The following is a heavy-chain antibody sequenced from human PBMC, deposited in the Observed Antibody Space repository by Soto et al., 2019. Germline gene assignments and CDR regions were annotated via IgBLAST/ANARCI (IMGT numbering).Heavy chain of an antibody. CDR1: GGSISSGDYY. Sequence: SETLSLTCTVSGGSISSGDYYWSWIRQPPGKGLEWIGYIYYSGSTYYNPSLKSRVTISVDTSRNQFSLKLSSVTAADTAVYYCARVTTTVTILDYWGQGTLVTVSS. V-gene: IGHV4-30-4*01. J-gene: IGHJ4*02. D-gene: IGHD4-17*01. CDR3: ARVTTTVTILDY. CDR2: IYYSGST.